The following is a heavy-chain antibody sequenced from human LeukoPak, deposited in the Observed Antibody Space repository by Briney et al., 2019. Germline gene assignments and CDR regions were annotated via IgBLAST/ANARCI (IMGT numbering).Heavy chain of an antibody. D-gene: IGHD3-22*01. CDR3: ARDKFPYYYDSSGYPFDY. CDR1: GFTFSSYS. Sequence: GGSLRLSCAASGFTFSSYSMNWVRQAPGKRLEWVSYISSSSSTIYYADSVKGRFTISRDNSKNTLYLQMNSLRAEDTAVYYCARDKFPYYYDSSGYPFDYWGQGTLVTVSS. CDR2: ISSSSSTI. V-gene: IGHV3-48*01. J-gene: IGHJ4*02.